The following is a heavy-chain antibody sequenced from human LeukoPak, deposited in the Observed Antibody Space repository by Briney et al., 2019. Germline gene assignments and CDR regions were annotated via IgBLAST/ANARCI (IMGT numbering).Heavy chain of an antibody. J-gene: IGHJ4*02. CDR1: GGSISSGTYY. V-gene: IGHV4-61*09. D-gene: IGHD7-27*01. CDR3: ARDWALDY. Sequence: ASETLSLTCTGSGGSISSGTYYWSGMRQPAGKGLEWIGHIYTSGSTNYDPSLKSRATISVDRSKNQFSLKLSSVTAADTAVHYCARDWALDYWGQGTLVTVSS. CDR2: IYTSGST.